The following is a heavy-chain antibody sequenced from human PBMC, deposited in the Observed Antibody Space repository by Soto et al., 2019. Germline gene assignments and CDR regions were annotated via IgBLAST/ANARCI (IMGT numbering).Heavy chain of an antibody. D-gene: IGHD3-22*01. CDR3: AREGPYYYDRSGYLFDI. Sequence: SETLSLTCTVSGGSISSYYWSWIRQPAGKGLEWIGRIYTSGSTNYNPSLKSRVTMSVDTSKNQFSLKLSSVTAADTAVYYCAREGPYYYDRSGYLFDIWGQGTMVTVSS. J-gene: IGHJ3*02. V-gene: IGHV4-4*07. CDR2: IYTSGST. CDR1: GGSISSYY.